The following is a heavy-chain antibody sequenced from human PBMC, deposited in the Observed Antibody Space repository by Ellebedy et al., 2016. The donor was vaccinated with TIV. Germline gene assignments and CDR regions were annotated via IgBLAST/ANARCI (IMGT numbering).Heavy chain of an antibody. CDR2: ISHDGSNK. D-gene: IGHD2-2*01. CDR1: GFSFSIYG. Sequence: GGSLRLXCEASGFSFSIYGMYWVRQAPGKGLEWVAVISHDGSNKYYADSVKGRFTISRDNSKNTLYLQMNSLTAEDTAVYYCAKEGLDTSLVRFDYWGQGTLVTVSS. J-gene: IGHJ4*02. V-gene: IGHV3-30*18. CDR3: AKEGLDTSLVRFDY.